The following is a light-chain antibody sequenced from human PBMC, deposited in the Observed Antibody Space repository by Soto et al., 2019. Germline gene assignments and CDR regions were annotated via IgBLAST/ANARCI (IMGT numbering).Light chain of an antibody. Sequence: QSALTQPASVSGSPGQSITISCTGTSSDVGGYSYVSWYQQHPGKAPKLMIYDVSNRPSGVSNRFSGSKSGNTASLIISGLQAEDEADYYCSSYTSSSTLVFGGGTKLTVL. CDR2: DVS. CDR1: SSDVGGYSY. CDR3: SSYTSSSTLV. V-gene: IGLV2-14*01. J-gene: IGLJ2*01.